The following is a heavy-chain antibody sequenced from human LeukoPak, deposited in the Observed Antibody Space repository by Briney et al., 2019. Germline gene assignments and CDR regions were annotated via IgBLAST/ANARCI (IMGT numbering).Heavy chain of an antibody. CDR1: GFTFSSYA. Sequence: PGGSLRLSCGASGFTFSSYAMSWVRQAPGKGLEWVSAISGSGGSTYYADSVKGRFTISRDNSKNTLYLQMNSLRAEDTAVYYCARNPYDSSGYKAPYWHFDLWGRGTLVTVSS. D-gene: IGHD3-22*01. V-gene: IGHV3-23*01. J-gene: IGHJ2*01. CDR2: ISGSGGST. CDR3: ARNPYDSSGYKAPYWHFDL.